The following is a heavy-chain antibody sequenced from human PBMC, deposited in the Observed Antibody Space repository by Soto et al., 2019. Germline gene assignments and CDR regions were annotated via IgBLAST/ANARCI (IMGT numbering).Heavy chain of an antibody. Sequence: ASVKVSCKASGYTFTSYGISWGRQAPGQGLEWMGWISAYNGNTNYAQKLQGRVTMTTDTSTSTAYMELRSLRSDDTAVYYCARDLRDDFWSGYYSWFDPWGQGTLVTVSS. CDR3: ARDLRDDFWSGYYSWFDP. D-gene: IGHD3-3*01. CDR1: GYTFTSYG. J-gene: IGHJ5*02. CDR2: ISAYNGNT. V-gene: IGHV1-18*01.